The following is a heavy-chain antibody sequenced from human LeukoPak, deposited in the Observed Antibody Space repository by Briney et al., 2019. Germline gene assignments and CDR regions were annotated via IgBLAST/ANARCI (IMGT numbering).Heavy chain of an antibody. CDR1: GFTFGAFE. Sequence: GGSLRLSCAASGFTFGAFEMNWVRQAPGKGLEWISFISGGAGTIYYADSVKGRFTISRDNSKNTLFLQMNSLRAEDTAVYYCAKDRSCSGSSCNVGSWGQGTMVTVSS. V-gene: IGHV3-23*01. CDR3: AKDRSCSGSSCNVGS. J-gene: IGHJ3*01. CDR2: ISGGAGTI. D-gene: IGHD2-2*01.